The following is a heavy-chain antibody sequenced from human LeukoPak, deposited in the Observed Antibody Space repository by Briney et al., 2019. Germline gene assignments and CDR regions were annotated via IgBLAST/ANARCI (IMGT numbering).Heavy chain of an antibody. Sequence: GGSLRLSCAASGVTFSSDAMSWVRQAPGKGLEWVSASSGSGGSTYYADSVKGRFTISRDNSKNTLYLQMNSLRAEDTAVYYCAKDPGYSSGWYIIDYWGQGTLVTVSS. CDR1: GVTFSSDA. V-gene: IGHV3-23*01. CDR3: AKDPGYSSGWYIIDY. D-gene: IGHD6-19*01. J-gene: IGHJ4*02. CDR2: SSGSGGST.